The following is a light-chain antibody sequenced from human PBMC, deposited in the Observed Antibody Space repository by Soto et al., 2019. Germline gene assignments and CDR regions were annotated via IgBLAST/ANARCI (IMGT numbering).Light chain of an antibody. J-gene: IGLJ1*01. Sequence: QSVLTQPASVSGSLGQSISISCTEDSSDLTYNSVSWYQHHPHKAPKLIIYDVSYRPSGVSTRFSGSQSAGSASLTIAGLQAEDEADYYCRSSTPTRGLVFGSGTKVTAL. V-gene: IGLV2-14*01. CDR2: DVS. CDR1: SSDLTYNS. CDR3: RSSTPTRGLV.